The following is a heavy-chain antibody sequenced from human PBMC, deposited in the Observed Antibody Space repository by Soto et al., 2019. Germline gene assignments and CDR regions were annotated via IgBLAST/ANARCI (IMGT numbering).Heavy chain of an antibody. Sequence: PGGSLRLSCAASGFTFSSYAMSWVRQAPGKGLEWVSAISGSGGSTYYADSVKGRFTISRDNSKNTLYLQMKRLRAEDTAVYYCAKDRRDYVWGSYRSAAFEFWGQGKMVPVSS. CDR3: AKDRRDYVWGSYRSAAFEF. CDR2: ISGSGGST. D-gene: IGHD3-16*02. V-gene: IGHV3-23*01. CDR1: GFTFSSYA. J-gene: IGHJ3*01.